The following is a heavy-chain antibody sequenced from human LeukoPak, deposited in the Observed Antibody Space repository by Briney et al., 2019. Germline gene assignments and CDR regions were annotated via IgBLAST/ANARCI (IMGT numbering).Heavy chain of an antibody. CDR1: GFTFDDYG. CDR2: IDWGGRST. CDR3: TKDRSGYYDGSFDI. Sequence: GGSLRLSCAASGFTFDDYGMSWVRQAPGKGLEWVSGIDWGGRSTGYADSVKGRFTISRDNAKNSLYLQMISLRAEDTAFYSCTKDRSGYYDGSFDIWGQGTTVTVSS. D-gene: IGHD3-22*01. V-gene: IGHV3-20*04. J-gene: IGHJ3*02.